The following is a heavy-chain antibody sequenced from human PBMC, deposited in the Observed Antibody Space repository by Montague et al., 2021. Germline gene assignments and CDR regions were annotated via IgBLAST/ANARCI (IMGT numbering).Heavy chain of an antibody. Sequence: SETLSLTCIFSSGSINSFSCAWIRQAPGKALEWIGHLYDSGDTYYNPSLYSRLTFSLDTSRNQFFLRLTYVTAADTAVYYCARRGRAMGLYHFDYWGQGTLVTASS. CDR3: ARRGRAMGLYHFDY. J-gene: IGHJ4*02. V-gene: IGHV4-59*03. CDR1: SGSINSFS. CDR2: LYDSGDT. D-gene: IGHD2-8*01.